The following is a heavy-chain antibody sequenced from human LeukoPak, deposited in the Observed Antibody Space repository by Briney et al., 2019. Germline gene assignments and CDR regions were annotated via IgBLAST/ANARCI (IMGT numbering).Heavy chain of an antibody. CDR2: ISYDGSNK. D-gene: IGHD2-21*02. J-gene: IGHJ1*01. V-gene: IGHV3-30*18. CDR3: AQLRPMSSYCGGDCTF. CDR1: GFTFSSYG. Sequence: QPGGSLRLSCAASGFTFSSYGMHWVRQAPGKGLEWVAVISYDGSNKYYADSVKGRFTISRDNSKNTLYLQMNSLRAEDTAVYYCAQLRPMSSYCGGDCTFWGQGTLVTVSS.